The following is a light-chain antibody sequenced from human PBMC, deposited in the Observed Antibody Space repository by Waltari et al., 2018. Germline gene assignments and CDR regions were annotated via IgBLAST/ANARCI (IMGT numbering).Light chain of an antibody. Sequence: QSALTQPASVSGSPGQSITIPCIVVSNDVRSYSLVSWYQHHPDKAPKLLIYDDIKRPSGVSDRFSGSRSGNTASLTISGLQAEDEADYFCSSYAGDRTWVFGGGTKLSVL. J-gene: IGLJ3*02. CDR3: SSYAGDRTWV. CDR1: SNDVRSYSL. CDR2: DDI. V-gene: IGLV2-23*01.